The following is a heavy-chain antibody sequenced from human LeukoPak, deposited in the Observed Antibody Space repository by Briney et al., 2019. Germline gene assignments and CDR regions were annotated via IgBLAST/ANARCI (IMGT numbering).Heavy chain of an antibody. V-gene: IGHV3-7*04. Sequence: GGSLRLSCVASGFPFSSYWMTWVRQAPGKGLEWVANIEQDGSKKSYVDSVKGRFTISRGNAKNSPYLQMNSLRAEDTAIYYCTRVGYIDEGIDYWGQGTLVTVSS. CDR3: TRVGYIDEGIDY. D-gene: IGHD5-24*01. J-gene: IGHJ4*02. CDR2: IEQDGSKK. CDR1: GFPFSSYW.